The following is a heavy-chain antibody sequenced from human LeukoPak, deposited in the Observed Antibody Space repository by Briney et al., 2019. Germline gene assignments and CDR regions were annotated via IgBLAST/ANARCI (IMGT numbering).Heavy chain of an antibody. Sequence: ASVKVSCKASGYTFSRYAMHWVRQAPGQRLEWMGWINADTGYTKYSQKFQGRVSISRDTSASTAYMELSSLRYEDTAVYYCARGNGWYFYFQHWGQGSLVTVSS. J-gene: IGHJ1*01. CDR1: GYTFSRYA. D-gene: IGHD6-19*01. V-gene: IGHV1-3*01. CDR3: ARGNGWYFYFQH. CDR2: INADTGYT.